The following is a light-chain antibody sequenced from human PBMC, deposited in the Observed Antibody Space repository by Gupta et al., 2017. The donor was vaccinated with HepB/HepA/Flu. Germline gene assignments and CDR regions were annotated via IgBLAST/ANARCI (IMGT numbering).Light chain of an antibody. CDR2: DDT. CDR3: QVWDTSGDHPV. Sequence: SYVLTQPRSVSVAPGKTARITCGGDDIGGKSVHWYQQKAGQAPMVVVHDDTDRPSGIPERFSGSNSWNTATLTITRVEAGDEADYYCQVWDTSGDHPVFGTGTKVTV. V-gene: IGLV3-21*03. CDR1: DIGGKS. J-gene: IGLJ1*01.